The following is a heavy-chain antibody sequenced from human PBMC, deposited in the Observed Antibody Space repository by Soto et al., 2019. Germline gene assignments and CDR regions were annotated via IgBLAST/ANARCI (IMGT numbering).Heavy chain of an antibody. CDR1: GGSIISNNW. J-gene: IGHJ5*02. Sequence: PSETLSLTCAVSGGSIISNNWWSWVRQHPGKGLEWIGYIYKGGSINYNPSLKSRVTISVDTSNNQFSLKLSSVTAADTAVYYCARAYYDRSGYAVDPWGQGTLVTVSS. CDR3: ARAYYDRSGYAVDP. D-gene: IGHD3-22*01. V-gene: IGHV4-4*02. CDR2: IYKGGSI.